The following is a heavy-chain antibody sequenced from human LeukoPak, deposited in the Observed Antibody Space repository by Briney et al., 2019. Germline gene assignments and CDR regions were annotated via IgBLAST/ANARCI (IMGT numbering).Heavy chain of an antibody. CDR2: ISSSSSTI. V-gene: IGHV3-48*01. Sequence: GGSLRLSCAASGFTFSSYSMNWVRQAPGKGLEWVSYISSSSSTIYYADSVKGRFTISRDNSKNTLYLQMNSLRAEDTAVYYCAKDSGLQVYFDYWGQGTLVTVSS. J-gene: IGHJ4*02. D-gene: IGHD3-10*01. CDR1: GFTFSSYS. CDR3: AKDSGLQVYFDY.